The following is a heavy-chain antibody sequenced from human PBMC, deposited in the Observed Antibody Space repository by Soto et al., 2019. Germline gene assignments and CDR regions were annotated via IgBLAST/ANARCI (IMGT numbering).Heavy chain of an antibody. V-gene: IGHV4-39*01. CDR1: GGSISSSSYY. CDR2: IYYSGST. D-gene: IGHD4-17*01. J-gene: IGHJ4*02. Sequence: SETLSLTCTVSGGSISSSSYYWDWIRQPPGKGLEWIGSIYYSGSTYYNPSLKSRVTISVDTSKNQFSLKLSSVTAADTAVYYCARQDWEGNYGDYYFDYWGQGTLVTVSS. CDR3: ARQDWEGNYGDYYFDY.